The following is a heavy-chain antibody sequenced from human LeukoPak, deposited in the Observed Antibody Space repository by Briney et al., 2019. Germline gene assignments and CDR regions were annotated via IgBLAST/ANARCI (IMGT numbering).Heavy chain of an antibody. CDR1: GFTFSSYA. D-gene: IGHD3-9*01. Sequence: GGSLRLSCAASGFTFSSYAMHWVRQAPGKGLEWVSAITGSGDSTYYADSVKGRFTISRDNSKNTLYLQMNSLRAEDTAVYYCAKARYQRYYYGMDVWGQGTTVTVFS. J-gene: IGHJ6*02. CDR3: AKARYQRYYYGMDV. CDR2: ITGSGDST. V-gene: IGHV3-23*01.